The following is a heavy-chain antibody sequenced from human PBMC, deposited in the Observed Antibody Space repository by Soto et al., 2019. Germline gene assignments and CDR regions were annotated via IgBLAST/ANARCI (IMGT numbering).Heavy chain of an antibody. CDR1: GFTFSSYD. J-gene: IGHJ6*02. CDR3: ARDILAGSYYYGMDV. CDR2: IGTAGDT. Sequence: GSLRLSCAASGFTFSSYDMHWVRQATGKGLEWVSAIGTAGDTYYPGSVKGRFTISRENAKNSLYLQMNSLRAGDTAVYYCARDILAGSYYYGMDVWGQGTTVTVSS. V-gene: IGHV3-13*01. D-gene: IGHD3-9*01.